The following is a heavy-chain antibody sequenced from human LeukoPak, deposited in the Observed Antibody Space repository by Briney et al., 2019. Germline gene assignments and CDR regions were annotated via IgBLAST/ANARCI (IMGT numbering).Heavy chain of an antibody. V-gene: IGHV3-48*01. D-gene: IGHD1-7*01. J-gene: IGHJ4*02. CDR2: ISSSSSTI. CDR1: GFTFSSYS. Sequence: LPGGVLGLSWAASGFTFSSYSMNWVRQAPGKGLGWVSYISSSSSTIYYADSVKGRFTISRDNAKNSPYLQMNSLRAEDTAVFYCARQPANPNWNYGDGDAADFDYWGQGTLVTVSS. CDR3: ARQPANPNWNYGDGDAADFDY.